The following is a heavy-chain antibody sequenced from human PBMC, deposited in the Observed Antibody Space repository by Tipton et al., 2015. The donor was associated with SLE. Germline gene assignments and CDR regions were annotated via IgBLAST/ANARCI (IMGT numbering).Heavy chain of an antibody. CDR2: INHSGST. CDR1: GGSFSGYY. D-gene: IGHD2-15*01. Sequence: TLSLTCAVYGGSFSGYYWSWIRQPPGKGLEWIGEINHSGSTNYNPSLKSRVTISVDTSKNQFSLKLSSVTAADTAVYYCARGVSVADIDYFDYGGQGTLVTFS. J-gene: IGHJ4*02. CDR3: ARGVSVADIDYFDY. V-gene: IGHV4-34*01.